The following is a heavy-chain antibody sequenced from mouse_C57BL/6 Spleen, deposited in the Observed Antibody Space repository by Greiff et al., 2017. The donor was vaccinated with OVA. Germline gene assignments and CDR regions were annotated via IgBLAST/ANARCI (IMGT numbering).Heavy chain of an antibody. Sequence: QVQLQQPGAELVMPGASVKLSCKASGYTFTSYWMHWVKQRPGQGLEWIGEIDPSGSYTNYNQKFKGKSTLTVDKSSSTAYMQLSSLTSEDSAVYYCARDSSGHPFAYWGQGTLVTVSA. CDR2: IDPSGSYT. V-gene: IGHV1-69*01. J-gene: IGHJ3*01. CDR1: GYTFTSYW. CDR3: ARDSSGHPFAY. D-gene: IGHD3-2*02.